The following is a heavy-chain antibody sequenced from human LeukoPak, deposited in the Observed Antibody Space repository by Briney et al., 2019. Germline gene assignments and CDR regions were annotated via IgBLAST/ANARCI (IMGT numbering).Heavy chain of an antibody. CDR1: GGSISSSSYY. Sequence: PSETLSLTCTVSGGSISSSSYYWGWIRQPPGKGLEWIGSIYYSGSTNYNPSLKSRVTMSVDTSKNQFSLKLSSVTAADTAVYYCATCVGTSGGSCHGHDAAFDIWGQGTMVTVSS. CDR3: ATCVGTSGGSCHGHDAAFDI. V-gene: IGHV4-39*07. J-gene: IGHJ3*02. CDR2: IYYSGST. D-gene: IGHD2-15*01.